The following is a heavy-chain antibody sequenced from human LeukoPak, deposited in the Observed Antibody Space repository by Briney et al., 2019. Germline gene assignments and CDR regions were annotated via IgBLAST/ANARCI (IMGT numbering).Heavy chain of an antibody. CDR2: INWNGGST. CDR3: ARDGGGTTYFDY. CDR1: GFTFDDYG. Sequence: GGSLRLSCAASGFTFDDYGMSWVRQAPGKGLEWVSGINWNGGSTGYADSVKGQFTISRDNAKNSLYLQMNSLRAEDTALYYCARDGGGTTYFDYWGQGTLVTVSS. D-gene: IGHD2/OR15-2a*01. J-gene: IGHJ4*02. V-gene: IGHV3-20*04.